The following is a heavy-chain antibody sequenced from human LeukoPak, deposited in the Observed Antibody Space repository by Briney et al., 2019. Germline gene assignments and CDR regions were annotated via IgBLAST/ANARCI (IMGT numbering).Heavy chain of an antibody. Sequence: SVKVACKASGGTFSSYAISWVRQAPGQGLEWMGGIIPIFGAANYAQKFQGRVTITTDESTSTAYMELSSLRSEDTAVYYCARSPPVYYDILTGYYFDYWGQGTLVTVSS. D-gene: IGHD3-9*01. CDR2: IIPIFGAA. CDR3: ARSPPVYYDILTGYYFDY. J-gene: IGHJ4*02. CDR1: GGTFSSYA. V-gene: IGHV1-69*05.